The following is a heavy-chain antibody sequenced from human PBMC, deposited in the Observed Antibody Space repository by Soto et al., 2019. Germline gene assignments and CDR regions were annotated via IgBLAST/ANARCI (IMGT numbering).Heavy chain of an antibody. J-gene: IGHJ6*03. CDR1: GFTLRGFA. CDR2: ISSNGVGT. Sequence: EVQLAESGGGLAQPGGSLRLSCAASGFTLRGFAMGWVRQAPGEGLEYVSGISSNGVGTYYANSVQGRFTISRDNSKNTVYLQMGSLRPEDMAVYYCARRARPDFYYMDVWGKGTTVTVSS. CDR3: ARRARPDFYYMDV. V-gene: IGHV3-64*01. D-gene: IGHD6-6*01.